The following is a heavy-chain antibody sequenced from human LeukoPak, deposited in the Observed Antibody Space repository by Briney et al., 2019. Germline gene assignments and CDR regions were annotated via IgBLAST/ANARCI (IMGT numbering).Heavy chain of an antibody. CDR1: GGSISSYY. D-gene: IGHD1-1*01. V-gene: IGHV4-59*08. CDR2: IYNSGST. Sequence: SETLSLTCTVSGGSISSYYWSWIRQPPGKGLEWIGYIYNSGSTNYNPSLKSRAAISVDMSKNQFSLKLSSVTAADTAVYYCARKTGYYYGVDVWGQGTTVTVSS. CDR3: ARKTGYYYGVDV. J-gene: IGHJ6*02.